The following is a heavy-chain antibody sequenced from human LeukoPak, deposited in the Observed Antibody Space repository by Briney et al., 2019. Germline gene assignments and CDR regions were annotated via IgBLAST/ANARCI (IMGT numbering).Heavy chain of an antibody. Sequence: ASVKVSCKASGYTFTAYDLNWVRQATGQGLEWMGWMNPKSANTGYAQKFQGRFTMTRDTSINTAYMELSSLRSEDTAIYHCARGKLTHGDYVAVDFWGQGTLVTVSS. CDR1: GYTFTAYD. D-gene: IGHD4-17*01. J-gene: IGHJ4*02. CDR2: MNPKSANT. CDR3: ARGKLTHGDYVAVDF. V-gene: IGHV1-8*01.